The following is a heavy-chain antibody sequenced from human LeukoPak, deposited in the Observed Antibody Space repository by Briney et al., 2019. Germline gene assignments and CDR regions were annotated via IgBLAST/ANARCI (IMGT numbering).Heavy chain of an antibody. CDR1: GFTVSSYY. D-gene: IGHD2-15*01. CDR2: IYSGGTT. CDR3: ARGYCSGGSCYSNDYYYLDV. J-gene: IGHJ6*03. V-gene: IGHV3-53*01. Sequence: GGSLRLSCAASGFTVSSYYMSWLRQAPGKGLEWVSIIYSGGTTYYTDSVKGRFTISRGISENTVYLQMNSLRVEDAAVYYCARGYCSGGSCYSNDYYYLDVWGKGATVTVSS.